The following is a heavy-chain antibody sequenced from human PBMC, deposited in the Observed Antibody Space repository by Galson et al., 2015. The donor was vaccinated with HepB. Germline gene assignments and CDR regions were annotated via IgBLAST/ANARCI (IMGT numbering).Heavy chain of an antibody. CDR3: ARIEKGGDSRGYYYYGMDV. Sequence: SLRLSCAASGFTFSSYAMHWVRQAPGKGLEWVAVISYDGSNKYYADSVKGRFTISRDNSKNTLYLQMNSLRAEDTAVYYCARIEKGGDSRGYYYYGMDVWGQGTTVTVSS. V-gene: IGHV3-30-3*01. CDR2: ISYDGSNK. CDR1: GFTFSSYA. D-gene: IGHD2-21*02. J-gene: IGHJ6*02.